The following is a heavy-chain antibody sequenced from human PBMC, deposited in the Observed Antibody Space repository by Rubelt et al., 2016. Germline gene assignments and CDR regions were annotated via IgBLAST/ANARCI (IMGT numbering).Heavy chain of an antibody. CDR1: GFPFSTYS. V-gene: IGHV3-48*04. D-gene: IGHD7-27*01. J-gene: IGHJ4*02. CDR2: IGSTI. CDR3: ARDSNWGFDY. Sequence: EVQLVESGGGLVQPGGSLRLSCAASGFPFSTYSMNWVRQAPGKGLEWVSHIGSTIDYVDSVKGRFPISRDNAKNSVYMEMSSLRAEDSAVYYCARDSNWGFDYWGQGIQVTVSS.